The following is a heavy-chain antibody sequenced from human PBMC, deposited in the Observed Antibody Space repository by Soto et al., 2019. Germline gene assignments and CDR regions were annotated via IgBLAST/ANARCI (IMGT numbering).Heavy chain of an antibody. J-gene: IGHJ6*03. D-gene: IGHD3-9*01. V-gene: IGHV3-7*01. Sequence: GGSLRLSCAASGFTFSRYWMSWVRQAPGKGLEWVANIKQDGSEKYYVDSVKGRFTISRDNAKNSLYLQMNSLRAEDTAVYYCARDKGVEGRYFAAYYMDVWGKGTTVTVSS. CDR2: IKQDGSEK. CDR3: ARDKGVEGRYFAAYYMDV. CDR1: GFTFSRYW.